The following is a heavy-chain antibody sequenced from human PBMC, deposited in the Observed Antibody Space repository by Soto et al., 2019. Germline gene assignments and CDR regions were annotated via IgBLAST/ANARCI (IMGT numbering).Heavy chain of an antibody. CDR3: ARAWDYSNSGLFDY. CDR1: GFTFSSYS. CDR2: ISSSSSYI. Sequence: EVQLVESGGGLVKPGGSLRLSCAASGFTFSSYSMNWVRQAPGKGLEWVSSISSSSSYIYYADSVKGRFTISRDNAKNSLYLQMNSLRAGDTAVYYCARAWDYSNSGLFDYWGQGTLVTVSS. J-gene: IGHJ4*02. D-gene: IGHD4-4*01. V-gene: IGHV3-21*01.